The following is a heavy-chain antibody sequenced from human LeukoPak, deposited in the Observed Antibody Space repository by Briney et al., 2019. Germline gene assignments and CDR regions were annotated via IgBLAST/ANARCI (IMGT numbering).Heavy chain of an antibody. J-gene: IGHJ4*02. Sequence: GGSLRLSCAASGFTFSSYSMNWVRQAPGKGLEWVSSISSSSSYIYYADSVKGRFTISRDNVKNSLYLQIHSLRADDTALYYCARDRGYDGALDYWGQGTLVTVSS. CDR3: ARDRGYDGALDY. V-gene: IGHV3-21*01. CDR2: ISSSSSYI. D-gene: IGHD5-12*01. CDR1: GFTFSSYS.